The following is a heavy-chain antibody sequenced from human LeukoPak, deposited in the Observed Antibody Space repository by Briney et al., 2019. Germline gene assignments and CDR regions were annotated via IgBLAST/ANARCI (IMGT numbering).Heavy chain of an antibody. J-gene: IGHJ4*02. CDR1: GGSISTGSYY. Sequence: PSETLSLTCSVSGGSISTGSYYWGWVRQPPGKGLEYIGSISYSGTTYYNPSLKSRVTISVDTSKNHFSLNLSSVSAADTAVYYCARSSAGVPFDYWGQGTLVTVSS. CDR3: ARSSAGVPFDY. D-gene: IGHD6-13*01. V-gene: IGHV4-39*02. CDR2: ISYSGTT.